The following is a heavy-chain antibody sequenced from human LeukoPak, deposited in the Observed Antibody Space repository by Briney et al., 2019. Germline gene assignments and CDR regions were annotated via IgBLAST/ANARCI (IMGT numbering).Heavy chain of an antibody. D-gene: IGHD6-13*01. Sequence: KSGGSLRLSCAASGFTFSSYSMNWVRQAPGKGLKWVSSISSSSSYIYYADSVKGRFTISRDNAKNSLYLQMNSPRAEDTAVYYCARRVYSSSSFDYWGQGTLVTVSS. J-gene: IGHJ4*02. CDR3: ARRVYSSSSFDY. CDR1: GFTFSSYS. CDR2: ISSSSSYI. V-gene: IGHV3-21*01.